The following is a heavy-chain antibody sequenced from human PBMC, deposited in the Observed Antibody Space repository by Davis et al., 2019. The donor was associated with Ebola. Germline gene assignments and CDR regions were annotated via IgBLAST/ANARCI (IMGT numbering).Heavy chain of an antibody. CDR3: ASRVEEYCTGGVCYTDY. CDR2: MNPNSGNT. CDR1: GYTFTSYD. Sequence: AASVKVSCKASGYTFTSYDINWVRQATGQGLEWMGWMNPNSGNTGYAQKFQGRVTMTRNTSISTAYMELSSLGSEDTAVYYCASRVEEYCTGGVCYTDYWGQGTLVTVSS. J-gene: IGHJ4*02. V-gene: IGHV1-8*01. D-gene: IGHD2-8*02.